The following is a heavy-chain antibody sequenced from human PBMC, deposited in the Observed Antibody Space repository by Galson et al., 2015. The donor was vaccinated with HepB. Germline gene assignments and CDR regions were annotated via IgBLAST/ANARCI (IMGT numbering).Heavy chain of an antibody. Sequence: ETLSLTCAVSGGSISSSNWWTWVRQPPGKGLEWIGEIYHSGSTNYNPSLRNRVTISVDKSKNHFSLNLSSVTAADTAVYYCARFGYALEEVDYWGQGTLVTVSS. J-gene: IGHJ4*02. CDR3: ARFGYALEEVDY. CDR1: GGSISSSNW. V-gene: IGHV4-4*02. D-gene: IGHD5-12*01. CDR2: IYHSGST.